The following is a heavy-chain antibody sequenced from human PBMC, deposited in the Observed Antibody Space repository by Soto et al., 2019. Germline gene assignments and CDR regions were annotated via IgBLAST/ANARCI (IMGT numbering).Heavy chain of an antibody. CDR2: ISYDGSQK. V-gene: IGHV3-30*18. Sequence: QVQVVESGGDVVQPARSLRLSCVVSGFIFRSYGMHWVRQAPGKGLEWVAIISYDGSQKYYADSVKGRFTISRDNSKNTLYLHMNSLRPEDTAVYYCAKDLSNPPPAYGMDVWGQGTTVTVSS. CDR1: GFIFRSYG. CDR3: AKDLSNPPPAYGMDV. J-gene: IGHJ6*02.